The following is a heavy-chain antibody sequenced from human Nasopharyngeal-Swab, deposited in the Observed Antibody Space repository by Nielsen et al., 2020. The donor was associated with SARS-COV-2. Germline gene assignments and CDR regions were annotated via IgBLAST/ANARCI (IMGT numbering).Heavy chain of an antibody. Sequence: GESLKISCAASGFSFSSYWMSWVRQAPGKGLEWLSYIGTSSSTSYYADSVKGRFTISRDTAKNSLYLQMNSLRAEDTAVYYCTSGWFDPWGQGTLVTVSS. CDR1: GFSFSSYW. J-gene: IGHJ5*02. CDR2: IGTSSSTS. V-gene: IGHV3-48*04. CDR3: TSGWFDP.